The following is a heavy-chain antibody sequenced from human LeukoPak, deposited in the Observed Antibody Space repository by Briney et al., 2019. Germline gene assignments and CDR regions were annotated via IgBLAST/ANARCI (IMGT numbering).Heavy chain of an antibody. CDR3: ARHDPNYDFWSGPHSHAFDI. J-gene: IGHJ3*02. CDR1: GGSISSSSYY. Sequence: PSETLSLTCTVSGGSISSSSYYWGWIRQPPGKGLEWIGSIYYSGSTYYNPSLKSRVTISVDTSKNQFSLKLSSVTAADTAVYYCARHDPNYDFWSGPHSHAFDIWGQGTMVTVSS. V-gene: IGHV4-39*01. D-gene: IGHD3-3*01. CDR2: IYYSGST.